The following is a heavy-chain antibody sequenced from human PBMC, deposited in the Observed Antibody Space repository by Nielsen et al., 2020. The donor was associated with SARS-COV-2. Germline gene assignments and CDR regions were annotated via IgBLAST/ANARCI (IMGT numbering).Heavy chain of an antibody. CDR2: INTNTGNP. CDR1: GYTFTSYA. CDR3: ARHGTRKKRWLHQYYYYMDV. J-gene: IGHJ6*03. D-gene: IGHD5-24*01. V-gene: IGHV7-4-1*02. Sequence: ASVKVSCKASGYTFTSYAMNWVRQAPGQGLEWMGWINTNTGNPTYAQGFTGRFVFSLDTSVSTAYLQISSLKAEDTAVYYCARHGTRKKRWLHQYYYYMDVWGKGTTVTVSS.